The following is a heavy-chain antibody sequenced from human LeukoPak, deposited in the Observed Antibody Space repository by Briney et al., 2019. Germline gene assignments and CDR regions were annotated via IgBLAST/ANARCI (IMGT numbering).Heavy chain of an antibody. J-gene: IGHJ5*02. CDR2: IYYSGST. CDR3: ARGLERRNWFDP. V-gene: IGHV4-61*08. Sequence: SETLSLTCTVSGGSISSGGYYWSWIRQPPGKGLEWIGYIYYSGSTNYNPSLKSRVTISVDTSKNQFSLKLSSVTAADTAVYYCARGLERRNWFDPWGQGTLVTVSS. CDR1: GGSISSGGYY.